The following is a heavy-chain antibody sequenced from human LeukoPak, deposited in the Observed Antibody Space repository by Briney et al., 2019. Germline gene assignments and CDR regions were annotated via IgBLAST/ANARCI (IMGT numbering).Heavy chain of an antibody. Sequence: SETLSLTCTVSGGSISSSSYYWGWIRQPPGKGLEWIGSIYYSGSTYYNPSLKGRVTISVDTSKNQFSLKLSSVTAADTAVYYCASPRIGCCSGGSCYSFDYWGQGTLVTVSS. CDR3: ASPRIGCCSGGSCYSFDY. CDR2: IYYSGST. CDR1: GGSISSSSYY. D-gene: IGHD2-15*01. V-gene: IGHV4-39*07. J-gene: IGHJ4*02.